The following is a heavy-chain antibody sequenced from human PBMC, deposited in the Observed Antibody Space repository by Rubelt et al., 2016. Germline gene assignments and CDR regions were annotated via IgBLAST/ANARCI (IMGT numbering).Heavy chain of an antibody. D-gene: IGHD2-2*01. CDR3: ARVPSFTSRGDS. Sequence: QVQLQQWGAGLLKPSETLSLTCAVYGGSFSGFHWVWIRQPPGKGLEWIGEINHSGSTNYNPSLKSRVPISVDTSKNQFPLKLSSVTAAATAVYYCARVPSFTSRGDSWGQGTLVTVSA. J-gene: IGHJ4*02. CDR2: INHSGST. V-gene: IGHV4-34*02. CDR1: GGSFSGFH.